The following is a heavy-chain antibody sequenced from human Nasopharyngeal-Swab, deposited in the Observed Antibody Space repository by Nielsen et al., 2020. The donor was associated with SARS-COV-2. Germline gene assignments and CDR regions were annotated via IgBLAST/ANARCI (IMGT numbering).Heavy chain of an antibody. Sequence: GESLKISCAASGFTLSNYAMNWVRLAPGKGLEWVSAISGGDDTTYYADSVKGRFTISRDASKNTLFLQMNSLRTEDTAVYYCAKDSVVIPAAWFDPWGQGTLVTVSS. CDR1: GFTLSNYA. V-gene: IGHV3-23*01. CDR3: AKDSVVIPAAWFDP. CDR2: ISGGDDTT. J-gene: IGHJ5*02. D-gene: IGHD2-2*01.